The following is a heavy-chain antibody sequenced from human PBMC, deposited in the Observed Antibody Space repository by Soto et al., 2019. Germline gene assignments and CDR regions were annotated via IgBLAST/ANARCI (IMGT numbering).Heavy chain of an antibody. V-gene: IGHV3-7*01. CDR3: ASGGQFRYALDI. CDR2: IKDDRSEK. Sequence: GGSLRLSCAASGFTFSSYWMSWVRQAPGKGLEWVAHIKDDRSEKSYVDSVQGRFTISRENANNSLNLQMNSMSAEDTAVYYFASGGQFRYALDIWGQGTMVTVSS. D-gene: IGHD2-15*01. CDR1: GFTFSSYW. J-gene: IGHJ3*02.